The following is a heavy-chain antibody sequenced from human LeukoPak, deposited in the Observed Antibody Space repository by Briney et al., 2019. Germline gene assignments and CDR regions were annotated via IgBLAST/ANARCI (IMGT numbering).Heavy chain of an antibody. CDR2: IKSKSDGGTT. CDR3: TTESPFSYYFYAMDV. V-gene: IGHV3-15*01. CDR1: GFTFSNAV. J-gene: IGHJ6*02. Sequence: EGSLRLSCAVSGFTFSNAVMSWVRQAPGKGLEWVGRIKSKSDGGTTDYAAPVKGRFTISRDDSKNTLYLRMNSLKTEDTAVYYCTTESPFSYYFYAMDVWGQGTTVTVSS.